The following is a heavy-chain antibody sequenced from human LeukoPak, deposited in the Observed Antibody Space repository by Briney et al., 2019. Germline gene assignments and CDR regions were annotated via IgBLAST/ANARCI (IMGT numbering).Heavy chain of an antibody. D-gene: IGHD1-1*01. CDR1: GYIFTNYF. CDR2: IDPSDSYT. J-gene: IGHJ6*02. CDR3: ARRRTGTVNHHYYYGMDV. Sequence: PGESLKISCKGSGYIFTNYFISWVRQMPGKGLEWMGRIDPSDSYTTYSPSFQGHVTSSVDKSIATAYLHWNSLKASDTAMYYCARRRTGTVNHHYYYGMDVWGQGTTVTVSS. V-gene: IGHV5-10-1*01.